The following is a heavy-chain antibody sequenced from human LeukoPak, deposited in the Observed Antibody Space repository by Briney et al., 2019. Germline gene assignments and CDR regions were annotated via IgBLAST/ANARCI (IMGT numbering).Heavy chain of an antibody. CDR2: ISSSSSYI. D-gene: IGHD1-26*01. J-gene: IGHJ4*02. CDR1: GFTFSSYS. CDR3: ARVIGGSYYEDLSGFDY. Sequence: GGSLRLSCAASGFTFSSYSMNWVRQAPGKGLEWVSSISSSSSYIYYADSVKGRFTISRDNAKNSLYLQMNSLRAEDTAVYYCARVIGGSYYEDLSGFDYWGQGTLVTVSS. V-gene: IGHV3-21*01.